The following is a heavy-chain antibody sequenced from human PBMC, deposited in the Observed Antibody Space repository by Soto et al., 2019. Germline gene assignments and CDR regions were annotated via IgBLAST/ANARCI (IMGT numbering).Heavy chain of an antibody. D-gene: IGHD2-2*01. CDR1: GFTFSSYA. J-gene: IGHJ4*02. V-gene: IGHV3-30-3*01. Sequence: PGGSLRLSCAASGFTFSSYAMHWVRQAPGKGLEWVAVISYDGSNKYYADSVKGRFTISRDNSKNTLYLQMNSLRAEDTAVYYCAKEQPGDSVVPAAIFDYWGQGTLVTVSS. CDR2: ISYDGSNK. CDR3: AKEQPGDSVVPAAIFDY.